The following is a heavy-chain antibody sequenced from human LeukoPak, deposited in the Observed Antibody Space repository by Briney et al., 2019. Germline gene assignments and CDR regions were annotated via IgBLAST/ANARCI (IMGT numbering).Heavy chain of an antibody. V-gene: IGHV4-31*03. CDR3: ARGLLRYGVDY. CDR2: IYYSGST. J-gene: IGHJ4*02. CDR1: GGSISSGGYY. Sequence: SETLSLTCTVSGGSISSGGYYWSWIRQHPGKGLEWIGCIYYSGSTYYNPSLKSRVTISVDTSKNQFSLKLSSVTAADTAVYYCARGLLRYGVDYWGQGTLVTVSS. D-gene: IGHD4-17*01.